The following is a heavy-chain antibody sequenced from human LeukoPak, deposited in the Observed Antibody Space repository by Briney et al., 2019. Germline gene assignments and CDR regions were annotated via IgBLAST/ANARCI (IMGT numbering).Heavy chain of an antibody. CDR2: IGASGAST. CDR3: AKANGCFDY. V-gene: IGHV3-23*01. J-gene: IGHJ4*02. Sequence: GGSLRLSCAASGFTFSNYAMGWVRQAPGKGLEWVSVIGASGASTFYADSVKGRFTISRDNSKNTLSLQMNSLRAEDTALYYCAKANGCFDYWGQGTLVTVSS. CDR1: GFTFSNYA. D-gene: IGHD2-8*01.